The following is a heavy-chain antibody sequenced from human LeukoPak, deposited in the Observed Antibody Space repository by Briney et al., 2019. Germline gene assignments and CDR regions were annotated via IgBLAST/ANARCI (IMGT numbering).Heavy chain of an antibody. CDR3: ARGPRSRGAPIFGVVIMVVGYYFDY. CDR2: TYYSGST. D-gene: IGHD3-3*01. CDR1: GGSISSSSYY. V-gene: IGHV4-39*07. J-gene: IGHJ4*02. Sequence: SETLSLTCTVSGGSISSSSYYWGWIRQPPGKGLEWIGSTYYSGSTYYNPSLKSRVTISVDTSKNQFSLKLSSVTAADTAVYYCARGPRSRGAPIFGVVIMVVGYYFDYWGQGTLVTVSS.